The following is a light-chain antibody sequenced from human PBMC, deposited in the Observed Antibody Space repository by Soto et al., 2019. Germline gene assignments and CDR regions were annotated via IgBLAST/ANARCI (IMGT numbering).Light chain of an antibody. V-gene: IGKV1-33*01. CDR1: QDISNY. CDR3: QQYDNLPLT. Sequence: DLQMTQSPSSLSASVGDRVTITCQASQDISNYLNWYQQKPGKAPKLLIYDASNLETGVPSRFSGSGSGTDFTFTISSLQPEDIATYCCQQYDNLPLTFGGGTKVEIK. CDR2: DAS. J-gene: IGKJ4*01.